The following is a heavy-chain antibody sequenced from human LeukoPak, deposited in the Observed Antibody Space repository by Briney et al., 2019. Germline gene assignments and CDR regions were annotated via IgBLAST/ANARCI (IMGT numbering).Heavy chain of an antibody. CDR1: GGSISSYY. CDR3: ARESYSSTAAGFDP. J-gene: IGHJ5*02. V-gene: IGHV4-4*07. CDR2: IYTSGST. Sequence: SETLSLTCTVSGGSISSYYWSWIRQPAGKELEWIGRIYTSGSTNYNPSLKSRVTMSVDTSKNQFSLKLSSVTAADTAVYYCARESYSSTAAGFDPWGQGTLVTVSS. D-gene: IGHD6-13*01.